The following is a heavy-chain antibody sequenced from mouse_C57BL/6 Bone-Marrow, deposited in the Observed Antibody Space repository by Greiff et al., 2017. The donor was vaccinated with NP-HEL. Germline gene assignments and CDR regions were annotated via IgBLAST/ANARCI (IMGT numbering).Heavy chain of an antibody. CDR3: ARGRELVWYFDV. Sequence: QVQLQQPGAELVKPGASVKMSCKASGYTFTSYWITWVKQRPGQGLEWIGDIYPGSGSTNYNEKFKGKATLTVDTSSSTAYMQLSSLTSEDSAVYYCARGRELVWYFDVWGTGTTVTVSS. D-gene: IGHD4-1*01. CDR2: IYPGSGST. CDR1: GYTFTSYW. V-gene: IGHV1-55*01. J-gene: IGHJ1*03.